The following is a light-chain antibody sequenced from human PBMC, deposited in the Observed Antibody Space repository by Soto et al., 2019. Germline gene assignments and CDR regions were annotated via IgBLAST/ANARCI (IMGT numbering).Light chain of an antibody. Sequence: EIVLTQSPGTLSLSPGDRATLSCWASQSVSSNYLAWYQQKPGQAPRLLIYGASTRATGIPDRFSGGGSGTDFTLTISRLEPEDLAVYYCHRYGSSPLSFGGGTKVDIK. CDR1: QSVSSNY. V-gene: IGKV3-20*01. J-gene: IGKJ4*01. CDR3: HRYGSSPLS. CDR2: GAS.